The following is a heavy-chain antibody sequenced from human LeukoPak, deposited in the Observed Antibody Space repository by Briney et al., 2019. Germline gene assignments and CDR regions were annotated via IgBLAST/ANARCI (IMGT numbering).Heavy chain of an antibody. V-gene: IGHV3-30*18. J-gene: IGHJ4*02. Sequence: PGGSLRLSCAASGFTFSSFGMHWVRQAPGKGLEWVAVLSYDGSNSYYADSVKGRSTISRDNSKNTLYLQMNSLRGEDTAVYYCAKDASTVTLHADYWGQGTLVTVSS. CDR3: AKDASTVTLHADY. D-gene: IGHD4-17*01. CDR2: LSYDGSNS. CDR1: GFTFSSFG.